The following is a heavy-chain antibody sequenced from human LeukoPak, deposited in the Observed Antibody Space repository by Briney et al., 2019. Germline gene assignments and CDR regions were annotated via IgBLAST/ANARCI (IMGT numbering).Heavy chain of an antibody. CDR3: ARMYSSSSGHAFDI. Sequence: GASVKVSCKASGGTFSSYAISWVRRAPGQGLEWMGGIIPIFGTANYAQKFQGRVTITADKSTSTAYMELSSLRSGDTAVYYCARMYSSSSGHAFDIWGQGTMVTVSS. V-gene: IGHV1-69*06. CDR1: GGTFSSYA. J-gene: IGHJ3*02. CDR2: IIPIFGTA. D-gene: IGHD6-6*01.